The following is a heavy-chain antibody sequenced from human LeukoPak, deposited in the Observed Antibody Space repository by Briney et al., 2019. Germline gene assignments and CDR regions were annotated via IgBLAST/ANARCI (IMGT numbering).Heavy chain of an antibody. V-gene: IGHV4-38-2*02. D-gene: IGHD2-2*01. CDR3: ARVRGLIVVVPAAGGDWFDP. CDR2: IYHSGST. Sequence: SETLSLTCTVSGGSISSYYWSWIRQPPGKGLEWIGSIYHSGSTYYNPSLKSRVTISVDTSKNQFSLKLSSVTAADTAVYYCARVRGLIVVVPAAGGDWFDPWGQGTLVTVSS. J-gene: IGHJ5*02. CDR1: GGSISSYY.